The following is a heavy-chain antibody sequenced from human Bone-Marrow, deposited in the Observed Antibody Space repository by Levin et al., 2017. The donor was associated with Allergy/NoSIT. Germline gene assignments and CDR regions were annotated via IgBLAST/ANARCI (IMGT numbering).Heavy chain of an antibody. V-gene: IGHV4-39*01. CDR1: GGSIITTSYY. Sequence: KASETLSLTCTVSGGSIITTSYYWGWIRQSPGEGLEWIAYIYYGGTTYYNPSLKSRVTTSIDTSKNQFSLNLNSVTGADTAVYYCARLASYSSRSFDIWGQGAKVTVSS. J-gene: IGHJ3*02. CDR3: ARLASYSSRSFDI. CDR2: IYYGGTT. D-gene: IGHD6-13*01.